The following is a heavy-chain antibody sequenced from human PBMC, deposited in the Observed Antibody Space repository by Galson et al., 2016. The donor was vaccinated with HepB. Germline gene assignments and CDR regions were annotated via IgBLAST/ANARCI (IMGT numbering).Heavy chain of an antibody. D-gene: IGHD2/OR15-2a*01. J-gene: IGHJ5*02. V-gene: IGHV1-18*04. CDR1: GYTFTTYG. Sequence: SCKASGYTFTTYGISWVRQAPGQGLEWMGWISAYNGKTNYTQKLQGRVTMTTDTSTSTAYMELRSLRSDDTAVYFCARAPTFNWFDPWGQGTLVTVSS. CDR3: ARAPTFNWFDP. CDR2: ISAYNGKT.